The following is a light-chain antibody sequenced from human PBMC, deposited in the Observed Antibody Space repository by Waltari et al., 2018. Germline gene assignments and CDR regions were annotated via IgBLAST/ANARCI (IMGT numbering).Light chain of an antibody. CDR1: SSDVGGYNY. CDR3: SSYISSSTLEL. J-gene: IGLJ2*01. Sequence: SALTQPASVSGSPGQSIPISCTGTSSDVGGYNYVPWYQQHPGKAPKLMIYDVSNRPSGVSNRFSGSKSGNTASLTISGLQAEDEADYYCSSYISSSTLELFGGGTSLTVL. V-gene: IGLV2-14*03. CDR2: DVS.